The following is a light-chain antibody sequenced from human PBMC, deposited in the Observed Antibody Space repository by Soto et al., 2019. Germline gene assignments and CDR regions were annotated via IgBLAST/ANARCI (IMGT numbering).Light chain of an antibody. J-gene: IGKJ1*01. CDR1: QSVSSSY. Sequence: EIVLTQSPGTLSLSPGERTTLSCRASQSVSSSYLAWYQQKPGQAPRLLIYGASSRATGIPDRFSGSGSGTDFTLTISRLEPEDFAVYYGQQYGSSPPTFGQGAKVESK. V-gene: IGKV3-20*01. CDR3: QQYGSSPPT. CDR2: GAS.